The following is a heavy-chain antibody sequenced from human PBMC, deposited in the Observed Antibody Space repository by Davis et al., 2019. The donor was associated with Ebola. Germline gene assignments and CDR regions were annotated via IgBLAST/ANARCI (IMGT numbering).Heavy chain of an antibody. V-gene: IGHV4-38-2*01. CDR3: ARGTHSSGWYGPLYYFDY. D-gene: IGHD6-19*01. J-gene: IGHJ4*02. CDR1: GYSISSGYY. CDR2: IYHSGST. Sequence: PGGSLRLSCAVSGYSISSGYYWGWIQQPPGKGLEWIGSIYHSGSTYYNPSLKSRVTISVDTSKNQFSLKLSSVTAADTAVYYCARGTHSSGWYGPLYYFDYWGQGTLVTVSS.